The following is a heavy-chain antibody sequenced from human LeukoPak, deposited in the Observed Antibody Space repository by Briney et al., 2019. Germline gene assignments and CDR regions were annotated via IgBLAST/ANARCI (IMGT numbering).Heavy chain of an antibody. CDR3: ARDPSHDAFDI. V-gene: IGHV4-39*07. J-gene: IGHJ3*02. CDR1: GGSISSSSYY. Sequence: SETLSLTCTVSGGSISSSSYYRGWIRQPPGKGLEWIGSIYYSGSTYYNPSLKSRVTISVDTSKNQFSLKLSSVTAADTAVYYCARDPSHDAFDIWGQGTMVTVSS. CDR2: IYYSGST.